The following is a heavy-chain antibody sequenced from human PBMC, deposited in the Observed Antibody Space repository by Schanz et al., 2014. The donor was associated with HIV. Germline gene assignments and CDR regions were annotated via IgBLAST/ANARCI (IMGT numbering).Heavy chain of an antibody. D-gene: IGHD5-18*01. V-gene: IGHV3-23*01. Sequence: EEHLLESGGDLIQPGGSLRLSCVASGFPFSNFAMSWVRQDPGRGLEWVSAISTGGERTFYADSVKGRFTISRDNSKNTLYLQMNSLNIEDTAVYYCRGYRFYYGVDFWGQGTTVTVS. J-gene: IGHJ6*02. CDR3: RGYRFYYGVDF. CDR1: GFPFSNFA. CDR2: ISTGGERT.